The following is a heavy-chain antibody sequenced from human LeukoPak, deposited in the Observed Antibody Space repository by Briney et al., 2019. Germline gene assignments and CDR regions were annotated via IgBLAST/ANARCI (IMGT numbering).Heavy chain of an antibody. J-gene: IGHJ3*02. CDR2: IYYSGST. CDR3: ARARDAFDI. V-gene: IGHV4-59*01. Sequence: SETLSLTCTVSGGSISSYYWSWIRQPPGEGLEWIGYIYYSGSTNYNPSLKSRVTISVDTSKNQFSLKLSSVTAADTAVYYCARARDAFDIWGQGTMVTVSS. CDR1: GGSISSYY.